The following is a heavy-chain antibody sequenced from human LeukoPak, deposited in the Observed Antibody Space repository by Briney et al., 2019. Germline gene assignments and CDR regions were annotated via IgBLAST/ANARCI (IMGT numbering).Heavy chain of an antibody. D-gene: IGHD6-19*01. V-gene: IGHV4-59*01. CDR3: ARDDAVAGSRGINY. J-gene: IGHJ4*02. CDR1: GGSISCYY. CDR2: IYYSGST. Sequence: SETLSLTCTVSGGSISCYYWSWIRQPPGKGLEWIGYIYYSGSTNYNPSLKSRVTISVDTSKNQFSLKLSSVTAADTAVYYCARDDAVAGSRGINYWGQGTLVTVSS.